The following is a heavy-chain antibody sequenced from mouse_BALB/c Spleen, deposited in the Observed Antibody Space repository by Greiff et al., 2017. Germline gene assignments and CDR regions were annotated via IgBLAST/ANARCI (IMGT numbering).Heavy chain of an antibody. J-gene: IGHJ4*01. D-gene: IGHD3-1*01. Sequence: VQLKQSGAELVKPGASVKLSCTASGFNIKDTYMHWVKQRPEQGLEWIGRIDPANGNTKYDPKFQGKATITADTSSNTAYLQLSSLTSEDTAVYYCASQLGLRKDYAMDDWGQGTSVTVSS. CDR2: IDPANGNT. CDR3: ASQLGLRKDYAMDD. V-gene: IGHV14-3*02. CDR1: GFNIKDTY.